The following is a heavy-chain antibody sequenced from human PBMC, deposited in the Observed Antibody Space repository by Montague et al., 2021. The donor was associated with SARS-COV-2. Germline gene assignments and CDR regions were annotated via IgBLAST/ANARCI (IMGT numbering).Heavy chain of an antibody. CDR1: DGSAISTYPH. CDR3: TRGIDSYKTGY. V-gene: IGHV4-61*01. J-gene: IGHJ4*02. D-gene: IGHD6-13*01. CDR2: LFHIDTA. Sequence: SETLSLTCTVSDGSAISTYPHWHWVRQSPGRGLEWIGGYLFHIDTAYYNASLRSRVTISVDTSKNQFSLKLTSVTAADTAVYYCTRGIDSYKTGYWGQGIQVTVSS.